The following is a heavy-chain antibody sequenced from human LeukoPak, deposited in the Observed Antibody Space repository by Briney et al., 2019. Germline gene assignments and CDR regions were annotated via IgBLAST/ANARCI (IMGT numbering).Heavy chain of an antibody. D-gene: IGHD2/OR15-2a*01. J-gene: IGHJ3*02. CDR1: GFTFSTYE. CDR2: ISSSGSII. CDR3: ARGAKTTSVFDI. V-gene: IGHV3-48*03. Sequence: GGSLRLSCAASGFTFSTYEMNWVRRAPEKGLEWVSYISSSGSIIYYADSMKGRFTISRDNAKNSLYLQMNVLRAADTAVYFCARGAKTTSVFDIWGQGTMVTVSS.